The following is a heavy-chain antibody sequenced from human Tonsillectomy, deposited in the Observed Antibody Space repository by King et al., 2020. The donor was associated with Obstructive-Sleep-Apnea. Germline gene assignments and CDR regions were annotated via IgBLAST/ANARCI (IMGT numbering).Heavy chain of an antibody. D-gene: IGHD3-10*01. Sequence: QLQESGPGLVKPSETLSLTCTVSGGSISSYYWSWIRQPAGKGLEWMGRIYTSGGTNYKPSLKSRVTMSVDTSKNQFSLTLSSVTAADTAVYYCARDYAGFGWFDPWGQGTLVTVSS. J-gene: IGHJ5*02. CDR1: GGSISSYY. CDR3: ARDYAGFGWFDP. CDR2: IYTSGGT. V-gene: IGHV4-4*07.